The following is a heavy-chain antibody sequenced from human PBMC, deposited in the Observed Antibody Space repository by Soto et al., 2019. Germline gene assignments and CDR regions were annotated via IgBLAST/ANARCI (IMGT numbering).Heavy chain of an antibody. J-gene: IGHJ6*02. V-gene: IGHV4-34*01. D-gene: IGHD3-3*01. CDR2: INHSGST. CDR3: ARDFNITIFGVVNHYYYYGMDV. Sequence: SEALSLTWTVYCGSFSGYYLSLILQPPWKGLGLVGEINHSGSTNYNPSLKSRVTISVDTSKNQFSLKLSSVTAADTAVYYCARDFNITIFGVVNHYYYYGMDVWGQGTTVTVSS. CDR1: CGSFSGYY.